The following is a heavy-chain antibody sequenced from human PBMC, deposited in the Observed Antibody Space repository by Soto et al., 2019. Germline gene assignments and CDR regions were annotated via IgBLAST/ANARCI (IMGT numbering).Heavy chain of an antibody. D-gene: IGHD3-3*01. J-gene: IGHJ4*02. CDR3: ARDERVEGRLEY. Sequence: QVQLVQSGAEVKKPGASVKISCKASGYTFTRYGISWVRQAPGQGLEWMGWMSADNGNTYYAQKFQGRVTMTTDTSTSTAYMELRSLRSDDTDVYYCARDERVEGRLEYWGQGTLVTVSS. V-gene: IGHV1-18*01. CDR2: MSADNGNT. CDR1: GYTFTRYG.